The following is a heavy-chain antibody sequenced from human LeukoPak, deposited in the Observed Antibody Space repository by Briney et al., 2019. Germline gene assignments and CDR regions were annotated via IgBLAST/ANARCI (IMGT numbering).Heavy chain of an antibody. CDR3: ARASRGTFPDY. Sequence: TGGSLRLSCAASGFSVTSNYMSWVRQAPGKGLEWVSVMYGGGTTYYADSVKGRFTFSRDRSKNTMYLQINSLRAEDTAVYYCARASRGTFPDYWGQGTLVTVSS. V-gene: IGHV3-53*01. D-gene: IGHD3-16*01. J-gene: IGHJ4*02. CDR1: GFSVTSNY. CDR2: MYGGGTT.